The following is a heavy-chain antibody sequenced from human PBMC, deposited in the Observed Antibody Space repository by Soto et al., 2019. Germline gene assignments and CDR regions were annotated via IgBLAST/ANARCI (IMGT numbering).Heavy chain of an antibody. CDR2: ISGSGSST. J-gene: IGHJ4*02. D-gene: IGHD3-22*01. CDR1: GFTFSSHA. CDR3: ARDPTSMIVVGNFDY. Sequence: GGSLRLSCAASGFTFSSHALYWVRQAPGKGLEWVSAISGSGSSTYYSHSVQGRFTISRDNSKKTLYLQMNSLRAEDTAVYYCARDPTSMIVVGNFDYWGEGTLVTVSS. V-gene: IGHV3-23*01.